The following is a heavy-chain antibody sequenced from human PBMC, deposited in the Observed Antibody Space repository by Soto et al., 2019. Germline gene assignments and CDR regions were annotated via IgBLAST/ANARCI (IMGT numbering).Heavy chain of an antibody. Sequence: GGSLRLSCAASGFTFSGYTMHWVRQAPGKGLEWVATIWYDGSNKYYADSVKGRFTISRDNSKNTLYLQMNSLRAEDTAVYYCARSRRYFDLDYWGQGTLVTVSS. CDR2: IWYDGSNK. CDR3: ARSRRYFDLDY. CDR1: GFTFSGYT. D-gene: IGHD3-9*01. J-gene: IGHJ4*02. V-gene: IGHV3-33*01.